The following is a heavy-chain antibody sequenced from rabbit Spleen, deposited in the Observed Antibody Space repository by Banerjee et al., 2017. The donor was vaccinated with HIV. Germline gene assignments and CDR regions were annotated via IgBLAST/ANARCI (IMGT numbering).Heavy chain of an antibody. V-gene: IGHV1S40*01. CDR1: GFSLTSSDY. J-gene: IGHJ4*01. Sequence: QSLEESGGDLVKPGASLTLTCTASGFSLTSSDYMCWVRQAPGMGLEWIACINAGSSGFTYHASWAKDRFTISKTSSTTVTLQMTSLTAADTATYFCSRLWALWGPGTLVTVS. CDR3: SRLWAL. CDR2: INAGSSGFT. D-gene: IGHD5-1*01.